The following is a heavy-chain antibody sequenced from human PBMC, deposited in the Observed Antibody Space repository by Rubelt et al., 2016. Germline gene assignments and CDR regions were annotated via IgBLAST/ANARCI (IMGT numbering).Heavy chain of an antibody. J-gene: IGHJ3*02. CDR3: AREGSYGGNSGAFDI. CDR1: GSSVTRGDYY. Sequence: QVQLQESGPGLVKPSETLSLTCTVSGSSVTRGDYYWSWIRQPPGKGLEWLGYTYYSGSTNFNPSLKSRVTMSVDTSKNQFSLKLSSVTAADTAVYYCAREGSYGGNSGAFDIWGQGTMVTVSS. CDR2: TYYSGST. V-gene: IGHV4-61*08. D-gene: IGHD4-23*01.